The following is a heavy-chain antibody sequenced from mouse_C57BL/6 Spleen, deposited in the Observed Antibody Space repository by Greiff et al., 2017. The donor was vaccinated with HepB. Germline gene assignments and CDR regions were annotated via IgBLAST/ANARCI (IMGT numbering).Heavy chain of an antibody. Sequence: VQLVESGAELVRPGASVTLSCKASGYTFTDYEMHWVKQTPVHGLEWIGAIDPETGGTAYNQKFKGKAILTADKSSSTAYMELRSLTSEDSAVYYCTTSIATVVASYYFDYWGQGTTLTVSS. CDR2: IDPETGGT. V-gene: IGHV1-15*01. CDR1: GYTFTDYE. D-gene: IGHD1-1*01. CDR3: TTSIATVVASYYFDY. J-gene: IGHJ2*01.